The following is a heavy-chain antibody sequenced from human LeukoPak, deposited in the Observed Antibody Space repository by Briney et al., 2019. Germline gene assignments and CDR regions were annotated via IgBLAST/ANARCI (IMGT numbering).Heavy chain of an antibody. CDR2: ISSSSSYI. Sequence: GGSLRLSCAASGFTFSSYSMNWVRQAPGKGLEWVSSISSSSSYIYYADSVKGRFTISRDNAKNSLYLQMNSLRAEDTAVYYCAREEITQLPRNWFDPWGQGTLVTVSS. V-gene: IGHV3-21*01. CDR3: AREEITQLPRNWFDP. CDR1: GFTFSSYS. D-gene: IGHD1-14*01. J-gene: IGHJ5*02.